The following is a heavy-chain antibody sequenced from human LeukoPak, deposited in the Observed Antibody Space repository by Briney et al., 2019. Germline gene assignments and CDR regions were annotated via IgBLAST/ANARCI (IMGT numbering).Heavy chain of an antibody. D-gene: IGHD5-12*01. CDR1: GFTFSSFA. J-gene: IGHJ4*02. Sequence: GGSLRLSCAASGFTFSSFAMHWVRQAPGKGLEWAAVLSYDGSNKYYADSVKGRFTISRDNSKNTLYLQMNSLRAEDTAVYYCARGPSGYHNTGGQGTLVTVSS. CDR2: LSYDGSNK. CDR3: ARGPSGYHNT. V-gene: IGHV3-30*04.